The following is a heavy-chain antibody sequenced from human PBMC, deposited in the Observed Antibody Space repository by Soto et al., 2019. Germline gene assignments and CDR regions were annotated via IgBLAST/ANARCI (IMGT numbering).Heavy chain of an antibody. J-gene: IGHJ1*01. CDR2: ISSSSSYI. V-gene: IGHV3-21*01. D-gene: IGHD3-16*02. Sequence: PGGSLRLSCAASGFTFSSYSMNWVRQAPGKGLEWVSSISSSSSYIYYADSVKGRFTISRDNAKNSLYLQMNSLRAEDTAVYYCARDKGGYDYIWGSYRPAHFQHWGQGTLVTVSS. CDR3: ARDKGGYDYIWGSYRPAHFQH. CDR1: GFTFSSYS.